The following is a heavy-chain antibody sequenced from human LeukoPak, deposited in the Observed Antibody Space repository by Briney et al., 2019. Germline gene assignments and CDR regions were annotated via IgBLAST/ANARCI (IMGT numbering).Heavy chain of an antibody. J-gene: IGHJ1*01. V-gene: IGHV4-59*01. CDR3: ARINYDFWSGYEH. Sequence: SETLSLTCTVSGGSISSYYWSWIRQPPGKGLEWIGYIYYSGSTNYNPSLKSRVTISVDTSKNQFSLKLSSVTAADTAVYYCARINYDFWSGYEHWGQGTLVTVPS. CDR2: IYYSGST. CDR1: GGSISSYY. D-gene: IGHD3-3*01.